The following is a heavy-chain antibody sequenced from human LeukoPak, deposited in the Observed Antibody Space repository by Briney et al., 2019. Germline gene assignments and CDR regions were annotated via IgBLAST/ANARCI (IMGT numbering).Heavy chain of an antibody. CDR2: ICSNGSST. CDR3: ARDWADFDWLLSPGAFDI. V-gene: IGHV3-64*01. Sequence: PGGSLRLSCAASGFTFSSYAMHWVRQAPGKGLGYVLAICSNGSSTYYANSVKGRFTISRDNSKNTLYLQMGSLRAEDMAVYYCARDWADFDWLLSPGAFDIWGQGTMVTVSS. CDR1: GFTFSSYA. J-gene: IGHJ3*02. D-gene: IGHD3-9*01.